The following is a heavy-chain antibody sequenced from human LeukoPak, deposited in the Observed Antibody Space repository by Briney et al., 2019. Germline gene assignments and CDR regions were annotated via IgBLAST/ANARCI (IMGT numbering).Heavy chain of an antibody. CDR1: GFTFSNYW. J-gene: IGHJ5*02. V-gene: IGHV3-7*01. CDR2: IKQDRSEK. CDR3: ARGYSASPNWFDP. Sequence: GGSLRLSCAASGFTFSNYWMSWVRQAPGKGLEWVANIKQDRSEKYYVDSVKGRFTVSRDNAKNSLYLQMSSLRAEDTAVYSCARGYSASPNWFDPWGRGTLVTVSS. D-gene: IGHD5-12*01.